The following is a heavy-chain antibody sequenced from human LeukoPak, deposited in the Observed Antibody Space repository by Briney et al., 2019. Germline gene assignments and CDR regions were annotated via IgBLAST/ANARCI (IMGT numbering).Heavy chain of an antibody. V-gene: IGHV4-31*03. Sequence: SQTLSLTCTVSGGSISRGAYYWSWIRQHPEKGLEWIGYIYYSGTTYYNPSFQSRVIISSETAKNQFSLKLSSVTAADTAVCFCARRWLQAGYFDFWGRGTLVTVSS. CDR2: IYYSGTT. CDR3: ARRWLQAGYFDF. CDR1: GGSISRGAYY. D-gene: IGHD5-24*01. J-gene: IGHJ2*01.